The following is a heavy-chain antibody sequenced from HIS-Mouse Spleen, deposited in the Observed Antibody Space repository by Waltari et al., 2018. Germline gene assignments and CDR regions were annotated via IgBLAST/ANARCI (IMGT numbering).Heavy chain of an antibody. CDR1: GGSFSGYY. J-gene: IGHJ3*02. V-gene: IGHV4-34*01. CDR2: INHSGST. Sequence: QVQLQQWGAGLLKPSETLSLTCAVYGGSFSGYYWSWIRQPPGKGLEWIGEINHSGSTNYNPSLKSRVTISVETSKNQFSLKLSSVTAADTAVYYCARCPIVVVPAAIHAFDIWGQGTMVTVSS. D-gene: IGHD2-2*02. CDR3: ARCPIVVVPAAIHAFDI.